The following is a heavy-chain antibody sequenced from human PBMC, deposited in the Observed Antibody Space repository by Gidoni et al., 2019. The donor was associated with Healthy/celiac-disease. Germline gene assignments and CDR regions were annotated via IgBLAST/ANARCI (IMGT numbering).Heavy chain of an antibody. CDR1: GFTFSSYS. V-gene: IGHV3-21*01. CDR3: ARDFRAAAGTAY. J-gene: IGHJ4*02. D-gene: IGHD6-13*01. Sequence: EVQLVESGGGLDKPGGSRRLYRAASGFTFSSYSMTWDRPAPGKGLECVSSISRSSSYIYYADSGKGRFTISRDNAKNSLYLQMNSLRAEDTAVYYCARDFRAAAGTAYWGQGTLVTVSS. CDR2: ISRSSSYI.